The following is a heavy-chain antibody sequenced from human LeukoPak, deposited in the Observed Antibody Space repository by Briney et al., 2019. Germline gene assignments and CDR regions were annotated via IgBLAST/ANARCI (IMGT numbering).Heavy chain of an antibody. J-gene: IGHJ4*02. Sequence: TLSLTCTVSGGSISSGDYYWSWIRQHPGKGLEWIGYIYYSGSTYYNPSLKSRVTISVDTSKNQFSLKLSSVTAADTAVYYCARGTKTYYYDSSGYYYFDYWGQGTLVTVSS. V-gene: IGHV4-30-4*08. D-gene: IGHD3-22*01. CDR3: ARGTKTYYYDSSGYYYFDY. CDR1: GGSISSGDYY. CDR2: IYYSGST.